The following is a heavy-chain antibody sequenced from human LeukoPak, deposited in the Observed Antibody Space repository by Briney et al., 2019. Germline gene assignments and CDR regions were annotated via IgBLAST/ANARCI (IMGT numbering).Heavy chain of an antibody. V-gene: IGHV4-34*01. CDR3: ARGTHEMVDPLLFDY. CDR2: INHSGST. Sequence: SETLSLTCAVYGGSFSGYYWSWIRQPPGKGLEWIGEINHSGSTNYNPSLKSRVTISVDTSKNQFSLKLSSVTAADTAVYYCARGTHEMVDPLLFDYWGQGTPVTVSS. CDR1: GGSFSGYY. D-gene: IGHD5-24*01. J-gene: IGHJ4*02.